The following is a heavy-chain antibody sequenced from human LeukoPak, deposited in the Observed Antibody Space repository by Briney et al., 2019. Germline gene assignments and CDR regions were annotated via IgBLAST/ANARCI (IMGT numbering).Heavy chain of an antibody. CDR1: GGSISSYY. Sequence: PSETLSLTCTVSGGSISSYYWSWIRQPPGKGLEWIGYIYYSGSTNYNPSLKSRVTISVDTSKNKFSLKLSSVTAADTAVYYCARSKDIRMGSTRGIEMDYWGQGTLVTVSS. V-gene: IGHV4-59*01. CDR3: ARSKDIRMGSTRGIEMDY. J-gene: IGHJ4*02. D-gene: IGHD5-24*01. CDR2: IYYSGST.